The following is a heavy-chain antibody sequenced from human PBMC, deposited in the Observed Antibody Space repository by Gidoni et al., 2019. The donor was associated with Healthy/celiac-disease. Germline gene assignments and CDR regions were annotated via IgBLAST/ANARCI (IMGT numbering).Heavy chain of an antibody. CDR1: GFPFSSYA. CDR3: AKDPMADPYYFDY. D-gene: IGHD3-10*01. V-gene: IGHV3-23*01. J-gene: IGHJ4*02. Sequence: EVQLLESGGGLVQPGGSLRLSCAASGFPFSSYAMSWVRQAPGKGLEWVSAISGSGGSTYYADSVKGRFTISRDNSKNTLYLQMNSLRAEDTAVYYCAKDPMADPYYFDYWGQGTLVTVSS. CDR2: ISGSGGST.